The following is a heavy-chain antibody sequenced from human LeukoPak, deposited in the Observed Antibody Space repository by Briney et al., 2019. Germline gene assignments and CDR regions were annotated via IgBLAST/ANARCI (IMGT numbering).Heavy chain of an antibody. CDR3: AKGLGFRSGWYWGGFEY. J-gene: IGHJ4*02. D-gene: IGHD6-13*01. Sequence: GGSLRLSCAASGFTFSSYAMSWVRQAPGKGLEWVSTISGSGDSTYYADSVKGRFTISRDTSKNTLFLQMNSLRAEDTAVYACAKGLGFRSGWYWGGFEYWGEGTLVTVSS. CDR2: ISGSGDST. CDR1: GFTFSSYA. V-gene: IGHV3-23*01.